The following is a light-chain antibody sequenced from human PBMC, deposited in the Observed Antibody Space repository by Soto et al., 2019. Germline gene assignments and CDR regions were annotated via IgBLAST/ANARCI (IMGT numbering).Light chain of an antibody. V-gene: IGLV2-14*01. CDR2: GVT. CDR1: SSDIGGYDY. Sequence: QSVLTQPASVSGSPGQSITITCTGTSSDIGGYDYVSWYQHHPGKAPKVIIYGVTNRPSGVSHRFSGSKSANTASLTISGLQAEDEADYYCTSYTSSSTHVFGTGTKVTAL. J-gene: IGLJ1*01. CDR3: TSYTSSSTHV.